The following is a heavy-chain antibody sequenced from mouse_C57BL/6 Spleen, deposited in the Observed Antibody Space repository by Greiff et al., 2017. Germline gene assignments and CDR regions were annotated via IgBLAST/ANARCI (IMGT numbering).Heavy chain of an antibody. Sequence: QVQLQQPGAELVMPGASVKLSCKASGYTFTSYWMHWVKQRPGQGLEWIGEIDPSDSYTNYNQKLKGKSTLTVDKSSSTAYMQLSSLTSEDSAVYYCARGLPQAMDYWGQGTSVTVSS. J-gene: IGHJ4*01. CDR3: ARGLPQAMDY. D-gene: IGHD5-5*01. CDR2: IDPSDSYT. V-gene: IGHV1-69*01. CDR1: GYTFTSYW.